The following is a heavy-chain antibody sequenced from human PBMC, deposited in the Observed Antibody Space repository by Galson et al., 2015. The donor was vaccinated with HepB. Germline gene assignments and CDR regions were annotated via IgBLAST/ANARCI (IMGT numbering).Heavy chain of an antibody. CDR1: GFTFSDYY. CDR3: ARVGPETRGYSGYDVVSGYYFDY. D-gene: IGHD5-12*01. J-gene: IGHJ4*02. V-gene: IGHV3-11*06. Sequence: SLRLSCAASGFTFSDYYMSWVRQAPGKGLEWVSYISSSSSYTNYADSVKGRFTISRDNAKNSLYLQMNSLRAEDTAVYYCARVGPETRGYSGYDVVSGYYFDYWGQGTLVTVSS. CDR2: ISSSSSYT.